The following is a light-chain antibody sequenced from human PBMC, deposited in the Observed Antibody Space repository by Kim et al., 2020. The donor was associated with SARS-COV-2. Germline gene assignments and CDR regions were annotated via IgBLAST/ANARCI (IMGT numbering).Light chain of an antibody. V-gene: IGLV3-1*01. J-gene: IGLJ1*01. CDR3: QTWDSSSGV. Sequence: SPRQTASVTCSGNKLGDKYVVWYQKRPGQSPVLVIYQDAKRPSGIPERFSGSISGNTATLTISETQAMNEADYYCQTWDSSSGVFGTGTKVTVL. CDR1: KLGDKY. CDR2: QDA.